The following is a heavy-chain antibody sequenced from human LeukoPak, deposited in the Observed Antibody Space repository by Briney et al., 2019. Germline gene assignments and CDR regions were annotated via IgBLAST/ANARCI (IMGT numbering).Heavy chain of an antibody. CDR1: GFTFSSYE. Sequence: GGSLILSCAASGFTFSSYEMNWVRQAPGKGLEWVSYISSSGSTIYYADSVKGRFTISRDNAKNSLYLQMNSLRAEDTAVYYCAELGITMIGGVWGKGTTVTVSS. J-gene: IGHJ6*04. CDR3: AELGITMIGGV. D-gene: IGHD3-10*02. CDR2: ISSSGSTI. V-gene: IGHV3-48*03.